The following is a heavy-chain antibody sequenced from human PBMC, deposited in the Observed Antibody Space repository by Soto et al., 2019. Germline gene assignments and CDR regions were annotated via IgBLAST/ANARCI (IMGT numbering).Heavy chain of an antibody. J-gene: IGHJ3*02. CDR2: IYWNDDK. D-gene: IGHD3-22*01. CDR1: GFSLSTSGVG. Sequence: QITLKESGPTLVQPTQTLTLTCTFSGFSLSTSGVGVGWIRQPPGKALEWLALIYWNDDKRYSPSLKSRLTIXTDTSENQVVLTMTNMDPVDTATSYWAQESHDSSGTHAFDIWGQGTMVTVSS. CDR3: AQESHDSSGTHAFDI. V-gene: IGHV2-5*01.